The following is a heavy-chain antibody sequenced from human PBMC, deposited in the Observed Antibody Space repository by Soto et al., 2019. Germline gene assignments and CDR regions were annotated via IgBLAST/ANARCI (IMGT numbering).Heavy chain of an antibody. CDR2: ISGSGGST. CDR3: AKEGEHSSGWANFDY. J-gene: IGHJ4*02. V-gene: IGHV3-23*01. Sequence: EVQLLESGGGLVQPGGSLRLSCAASGFTFSSYAMSWVRQAPGKGLEWVSAISGSGGSTYYADSVKGRFTISRDNFKNPLYLQMNSLRAEDTAVYYCAKEGEHSSGWANFDYWGQGTLVTVSS. CDR1: GFTFSSYA. D-gene: IGHD6-19*01.